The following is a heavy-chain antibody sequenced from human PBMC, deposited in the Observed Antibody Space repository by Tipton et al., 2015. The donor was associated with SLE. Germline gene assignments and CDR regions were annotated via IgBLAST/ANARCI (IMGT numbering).Heavy chain of an antibody. D-gene: IGHD1-14*01. V-gene: IGHV1-8*01. CDR3: ATRRDQGCYFEY. Sequence: QVQLVQSGAEVRKPGASVTVSCKASGYIFAAYDINWVRQAAGQGLEWVGWMNPDRGTTGYAQKFQGRVTMTGDTSTDTAYMEVSSLRFDDTAVYYCATRRDQGCYFEYWGQGTLVTVSS. J-gene: IGHJ4*02. CDR1: GYIFAAYD. CDR2: MNPDRGTT.